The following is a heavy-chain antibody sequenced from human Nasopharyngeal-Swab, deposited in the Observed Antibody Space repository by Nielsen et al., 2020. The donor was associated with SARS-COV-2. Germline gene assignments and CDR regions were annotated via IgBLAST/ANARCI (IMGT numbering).Heavy chain of an antibody. CDR1: GFIFSASA. CDR2: IGDKDHNYAT. V-gene: IGHV3-73*01. CDR3: TTDLYFDY. J-gene: IGHJ4*02. Sequence: GESLKISCAASGFIFSASAIHWVRQASGKGLEWVGRIGDKDHNYATTYGASVQGRFTISRADSTDTAFLQMDSLKTEDTALYYCTTDLYFDYWGQGTLVTVSS.